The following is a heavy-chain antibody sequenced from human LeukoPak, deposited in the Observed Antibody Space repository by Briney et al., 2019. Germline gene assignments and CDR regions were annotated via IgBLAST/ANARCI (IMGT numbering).Heavy chain of an antibody. V-gene: IGHV4-59*01. CDR3: ASSPGSNYYDSSGYPPDY. D-gene: IGHD3-22*01. CDR1: GGSISSYY. CDR2: IYYSGST. J-gene: IGHJ4*02. Sequence: PSETLSLTCTVSGGSISSYYWSWIRQPPGKGLEWIGYIYYSGSTNYNPSLKSRVTISVDTSKNQFSLKLSSVTAADTAVYYCASSPGSNYYDSSGYPPDYWGQGTLVTVSS.